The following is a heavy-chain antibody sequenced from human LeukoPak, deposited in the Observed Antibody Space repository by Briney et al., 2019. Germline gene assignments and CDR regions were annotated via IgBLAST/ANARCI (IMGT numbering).Heavy chain of an antibody. D-gene: IGHD6-13*01. CDR3: GRHGSGRLGFWSSSWRNDAFDI. CDR1: GGSISSYY. J-gene: IGHJ3*02. Sequence: SETLSLTCTVSGGSISSYYWSWIRQPPGKGLEWIGYIYYSGSTNYNPSLKSRVTISVDTSKNQFSLKLSSVTAADTAVYYCGRHGSGRLGFWSSSWRNDAFDIWGQGTMVTVSS. V-gene: IGHV4-59*08. CDR2: IYYSGST.